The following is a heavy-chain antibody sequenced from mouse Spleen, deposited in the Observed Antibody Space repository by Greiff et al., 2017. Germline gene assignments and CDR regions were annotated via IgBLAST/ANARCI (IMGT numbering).Heavy chain of an antibody. CDR3: ARDPGNYAMDY. J-gene: IGHJ4*01. V-gene: IGHV5-16*01. CDR2: INYDGSST. CDR1: GFTFSDYY. Sequence: EVNVVESEGGLVQPGSSMKLSCTASGFTFSDYYMAWVRQVPEKGLEWVANINYDGSSTYYLDSLKSRFIISRDNAKNILYLQMSSLKSEDTATYYCARDPGNYAMDYWGQGTSVTVSS.